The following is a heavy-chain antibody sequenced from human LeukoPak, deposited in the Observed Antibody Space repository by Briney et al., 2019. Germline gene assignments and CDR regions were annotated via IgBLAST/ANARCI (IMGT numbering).Heavy chain of an antibody. V-gene: IGHV1-18*01. J-gene: IGHJ5*02. CDR2: ISAYNGNT. Sequence: GASVKVSCKASGGTFSSYAISWVRQAPGQGLEWMGWISAYNGNTNYAQKLQGRVTMTTDTSTSTAYMELRSLRSDDTAVYYCARTSWLAGEHWFDPWGQGTLVTVSS. CDR1: GGTFSSYA. D-gene: IGHD6-19*01. CDR3: ARTSWLAGEHWFDP.